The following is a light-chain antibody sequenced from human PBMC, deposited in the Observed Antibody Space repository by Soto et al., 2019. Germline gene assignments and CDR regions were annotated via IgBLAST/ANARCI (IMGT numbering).Light chain of an antibody. CDR1: SSDVGGYNY. CDR3: SSYTSSSTVV. CDR2: EDS. V-gene: IGLV2-14*01. Sequence: QSALTQPASVSGSPGQSITISCTGTSSDVGGYNYVSWYQQHPGKAPKLMIYEDSNRPSGVSNRFSGSKSVNTASLTISGLQAEDEADYYCSSYTSSSTVVFGGGTQLTVL. J-gene: IGLJ2*01.